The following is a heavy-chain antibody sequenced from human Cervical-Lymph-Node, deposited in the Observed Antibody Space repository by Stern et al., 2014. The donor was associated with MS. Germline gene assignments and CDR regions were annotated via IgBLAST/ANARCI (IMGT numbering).Heavy chain of an antibody. CDR3: AKDRAGSGWYVFDY. Sequence: EVQLVESGGGLVPPGGSLKLSCTASGFPFSNFWMHWVRQVPGKGLAWISRIDSDGISTKYADSVKGRFTISRDNAKNTLYLQIHSLSAEDTAVYYCAKDRAGSGWYVFDYWGQGTPVTVSS. CDR1: GFPFSNFW. J-gene: IGHJ4*02. V-gene: IGHV3-74*01. D-gene: IGHD6-19*01. CDR2: IDSDGIST.